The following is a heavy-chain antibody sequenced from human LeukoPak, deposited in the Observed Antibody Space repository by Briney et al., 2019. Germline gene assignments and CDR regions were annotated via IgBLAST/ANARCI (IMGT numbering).Heavy chain of an antibody. CDR1: GYSFTSYW. D-gene: IGHD3-22*01. CDR3: ARQEGYDSSGYYPFDY. Sequence: GESLQISCKGSGYSFTSYWIGWARQMPGKGLEWMGIIYPGDSDTRYSPSFQGQVTISADKSISTAYLQWSSLKASDTAMYYCARQEGYDSSGYYPFDYWGQGTLVTVSS. CDR2: IYPGDSDT. V-gene: IGHV5-51*01. J-gene: IGHJ4*02.